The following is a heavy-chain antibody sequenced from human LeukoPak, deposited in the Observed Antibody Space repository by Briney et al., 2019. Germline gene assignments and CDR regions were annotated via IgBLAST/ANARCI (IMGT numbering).Heavy chain of an antibody. D-gene: IGHD3-22*01. CDR3: AREMIAPDY. V-gene: IGHV1/OR15-1*02. CDR2: INPNSGGT. Sequence: ASVKVSCKASGYIFTDYYMHWVRQAPGQELGWMGRINPNSGGTNYAQKFQGRVTMTRDTSISTAYTELSSLRSDDTAVYYCAREMIAPDYWGQGTLVTVSS. CDR1: GYIFTDYY. J-gene: IGHJ4*02.